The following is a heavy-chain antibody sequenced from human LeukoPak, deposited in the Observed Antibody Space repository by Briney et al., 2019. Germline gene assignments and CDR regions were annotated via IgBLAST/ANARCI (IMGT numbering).Heavy chain of an antibody. V-gene: IGHV3-33*01. CDR1: GFTFSSYG. J-gene: IGHJ4*02. CDR2: IWYDGSHK. Sequence: GGSLRLSCAASGFTFSSYGMHWVRQAPGKGLEWVAVIWYDGSHKYYADSVKGRYTISRDNFKNTLYLQMNSLRDEDTAVYYCARAVAGFDYWGQGTLVTVSS. CDR3: ARAVAGFDY. D-gene: IGHD6-19*01.